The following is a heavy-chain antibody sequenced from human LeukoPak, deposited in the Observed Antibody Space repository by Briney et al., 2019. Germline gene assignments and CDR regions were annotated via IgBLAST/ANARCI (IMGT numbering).Heavy chain of an antibody. CDR1: GDSVSSNSAS. J-gene: IGHJ3*02. D-gene: IGHD2-15*01. CDR3: ARGSAFDI. CDR2: TYYRSKWFN. V-gene: IGHV6-1*01. Sequence: SQTLSLTCAISGDSVSSNSASWNWIRQFPSRGLEWLGRTYYRSKWFNDYAVKSRITINPDTSKNQFSLQLSSVTPDDTAVYYCARGSAFDIWGQGTVVTVSS.